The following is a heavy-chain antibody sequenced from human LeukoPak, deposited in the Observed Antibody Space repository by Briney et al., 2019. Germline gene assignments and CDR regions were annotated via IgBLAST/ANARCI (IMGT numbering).Heavy chain of an antibody. Sequence: GGSLRLSRAASGFTFSSYAMSWVRQAPGKGLEWVSAISGSGGSTYYADSVKGRFTISRDNSKNTLYLQMNSLRAEDTAVYYCAKANYYDSSGYYFGIVYYYYGMDVWGQGTTVTVSS. D-gene: IGHD3-22*01. V-gene: IGHV3-23*01. CDR2: ISGSGGST. J-gene: IGHJ6*02. CDR1: GFTFSSYA. CDR3: AKANYYDSSGYYFGIVYYYYGMDV.